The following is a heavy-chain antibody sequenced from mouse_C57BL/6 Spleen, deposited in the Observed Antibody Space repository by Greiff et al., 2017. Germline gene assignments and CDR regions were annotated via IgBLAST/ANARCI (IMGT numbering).Heavy chain of an antibody. CDR1: GYTFTCYW. CDR2: ILPGSGST. J-gene: IGHJ3*01. V-gene: IGHV1-9*01. D-gene: IGHD4-1*01. CDR3: ARDGLPLTGTRGFAY. Sequence: QVQLKQSGAELMKPGASVKLSCKATGYTFTCYWIEWVKQRPGHGLEWIGEILPGSGSTNYNEKFKGKATFTADTSSNTAYMQLSSLTTEDSAIYYCARDGLPLTGTRGFAYWGQGTLVTVSA.